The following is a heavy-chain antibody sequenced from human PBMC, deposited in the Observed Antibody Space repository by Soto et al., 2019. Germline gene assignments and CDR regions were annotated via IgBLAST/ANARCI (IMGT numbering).Heavy chain of an antibody. V-gene: IGHV4-61*08. CDR3: ARHDYSDRTFDS. J-gene: IGHJ3*02. CDR2: IQYSGGT. D-gene: IGHD3-10*02. CDR1: GGSVGSGAYY. Sequence: NPSETLSLTCTVSGGSVGSGAYYWSWIRQPPGNALEWIGYIQYSGGTNYNSSLKSRVTISVDRSRNQFSLKLTSVTAADTAFYYCARHDYSDRTFDSWGQGTMVTVSS.